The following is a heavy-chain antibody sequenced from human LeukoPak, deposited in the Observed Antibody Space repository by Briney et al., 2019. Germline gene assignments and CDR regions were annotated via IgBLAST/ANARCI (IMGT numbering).Heavy chain of an antibody. D-gene: IGHD3-10*01. CDR3: ARDGNLYYGPGSYCDY. Sequence: GGSLRLSCVASGFTFSRYAMHWVRLAPGKGLEWVAVISYDGSNKYYADSVKGRFTISRDNSKNTLYLQMNSLRAEDTALYYCARDGNLYYGPGSYCDYWGQGTLVTVSS. J-gene: IGHJ4*02. CDR2: ISYDGSNK. CDR1: GFTFSRYA. V-gene: IGHV3-30-3*01.